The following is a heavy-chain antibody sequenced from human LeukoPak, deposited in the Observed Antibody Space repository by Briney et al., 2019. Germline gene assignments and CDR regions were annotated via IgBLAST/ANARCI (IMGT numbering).Heavy chain of an antibody. CDR2: IYYSGST. D-gene: IGHD2-2*01. Sequence: KPSETLSLTCTVSGGSISSSSYYWGWIRQPPGKGLEWIGYIYYSGSTNYNPSLKSRVTISVDTSKNQFSLKLSSVTAADTAVYYCARFRLGGSTSCYGVCDAFDIWGQGTMVTVSS. V-gene: IGHV4-61*05. CDR1: GGSISSSSYY. CDR3: ARFRLGGSTSCYGVCDAFDI. J-gene: IGHJ3*02.